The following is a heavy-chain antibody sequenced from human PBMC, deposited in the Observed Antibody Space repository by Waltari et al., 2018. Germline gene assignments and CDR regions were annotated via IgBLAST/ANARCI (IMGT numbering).Heavy chain of an antibody. CDR3: ARDYCDRTYCHGMDV. CDR2: ISYNGRNI. CDR1: ESTFSSFS. V-gene: IGHV3-30*04. D-gene: IGHD2-21*01. J-gene: IGHJ6*02. Sequence: QVQLVESGGGVVQPGRSLRPSCAASESTFSSFSLPWVRQAPGKGLEWVAVISYNGRNIYYVDSVKGRFTISRDNSKKTMYLQMNSLRAEDTAVYYCARDYCDRTYCHGMDVWGQGTTVTVSS.